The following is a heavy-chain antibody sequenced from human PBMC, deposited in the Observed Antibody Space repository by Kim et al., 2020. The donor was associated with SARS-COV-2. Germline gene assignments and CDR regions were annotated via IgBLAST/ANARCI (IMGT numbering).Heavy chain of an antibody. J-gene: IGHJ4*02. V-gene: IGHV1-69*13. Sequence: SVKVSCKASGGTFSSYAISWVRQAPGQGLEWMGGIIPIFGTANYAQKFQGRVTITADESTSTAYMELSSLRSEDTAVYYCARMDTAMVKLDYWGQGTLVTVSS. CDR2: IIPIFGTA. D-gene: IGHD5-18*01. CDR3: ARMDTAMVKLDY. CDR1: GGTFSSYA.